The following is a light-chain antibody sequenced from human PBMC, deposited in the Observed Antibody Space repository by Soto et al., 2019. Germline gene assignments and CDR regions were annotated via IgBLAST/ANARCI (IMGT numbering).Light chain of an antibody. CDR1: HSVSSNY. V-gene: IGKV3D-20*01. CDR3: QQYGSSPWT. CDR2: DAS. J-gene: IGKJ1*01. Sequence: EIVLTQSPATLSLSPGERAALSCGASHSVSSNYLAWYQQKPGLAPRLLIYDASRRATGIPDRFSGSGSGADFILSISRLEPEDFAVYYCQQYGSSPWTFGQGTKVDI.